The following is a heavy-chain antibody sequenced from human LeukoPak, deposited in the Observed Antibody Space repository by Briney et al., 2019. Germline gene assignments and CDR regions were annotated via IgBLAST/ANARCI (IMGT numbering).Heavy chain of an antibody. V-gene: IGHV3-30*03. J-gene: IGHJ1*01. CDR3: ARPDCSSTSCYTFQH. D-gene: IGHD2-2*02. Sequence: PGRSLRLSCAASGFTFSSYGMHWVRQAPGKGLEWEAVISYDGSNKYYADSVKGRFTISRDNSKNTMYLQMNSLRAEDTAVYYCARPDCSSTSCYTFQHWGQGTLVTVSS. CDR2: ISYDGSNK. CDR1: GFTFSSYG.